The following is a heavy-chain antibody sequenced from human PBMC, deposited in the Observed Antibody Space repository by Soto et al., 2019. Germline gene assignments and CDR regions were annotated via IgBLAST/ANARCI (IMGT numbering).Heavy chain of an antibody. J-gene: IGHJ3*01. CDR3: ARLRRDWGDAFDL. Sequence: QVQLVQSGADVKKPGSSVKVSCKTSGGPFGSSAISWVRQAPAQGLEWMGEIIPVFDKANYAQNFQGRLTMTADEPTGTVFMQLSSLRSEDTAVYFCARLRRDWGDAFDLWGLGTVVTVSS. D-gene: IGHD3-16*01. V-gene: IGHV1-69*01. CDR1: GGPFGSSA. CDR2: IIPVFDKA.